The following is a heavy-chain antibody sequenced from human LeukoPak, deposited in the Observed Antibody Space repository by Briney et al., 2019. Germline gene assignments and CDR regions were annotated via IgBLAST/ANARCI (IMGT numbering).Heavy chain of an antibody. V-gene: IGHV3-9*01. J-gene: IGHJ3*02. Sequence: GGSLRLSCAASGFTFDDYAMHWVRQAPGKGLEWVSGISWNSGSIGYADSVKGRFTISRDNAKNSLYLQMNSLRAEDTALYYCAKDRSDYYDSSGYRNDAFDIWGQGTMVTVSS. CDR3: AKDRSDYYDSSGYRNDAFDI. D-gene: IGHD3-22*01. CDR2: ISWNSGSI. CDR1: GFTFDDYA.